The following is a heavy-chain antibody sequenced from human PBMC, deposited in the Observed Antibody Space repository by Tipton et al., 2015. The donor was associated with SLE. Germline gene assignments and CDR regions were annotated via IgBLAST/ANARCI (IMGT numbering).Heavy chain of an antibody. V-gene: IGHV4-39*07. CDR2: IYYSGST. CDR3: ARESRWLRAFDI. D-gene: IGHD5-12*01. Sequence: GLVKPSETLSLTCTVSGGSISSSSYYWGWIRQPPGKGLEWIGSIYYSGSTYYNPSLKSRVTISVDTSKNQFSLKLSSVTAADTAVYYCARESRWLRAFDIWGQGTMVTVSS. J-gene: IGHJ3*02. CDR1: GGSISSSSYY.